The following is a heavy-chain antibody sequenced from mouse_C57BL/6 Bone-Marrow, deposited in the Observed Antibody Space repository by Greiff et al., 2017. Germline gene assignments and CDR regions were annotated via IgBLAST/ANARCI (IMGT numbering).Heavy chain of an antibody. CDR3: AKDYEWYFDV. CDR2: IWRGGST. CDR1: GFSLTSYG. D-gene: IGHD1-1*01. J-gene: IGHJ1*03. V-gene: IGHV2-5*01. Sequence: QVQLQQSGPGLVLLSQSLSITCTVPGFSLTSYGVHWVRQSPGKGLEWLGVIWRGGSTDYNAAFMSRLGITKDNSQSQVFFQMNSLQADDTAIYYCAKDYEWYFDVWGTGTTVAVSS.